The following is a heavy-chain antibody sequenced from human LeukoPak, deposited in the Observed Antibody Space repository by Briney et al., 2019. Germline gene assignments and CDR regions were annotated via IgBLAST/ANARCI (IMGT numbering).Heavy chain of an antibody. CDR2: INHSGST. CDR1: GGSFSGYY. Sequence: SETLSLTCAVYGGSFSGYYWSWTREPPGKGLEWIVEINHSGSTNFNPSLKSRVTISVDTSKNQFSLKLSSVTAADTAVYYCARGFAVVVAAAPYFFDYWGQGTLVTVSS. V-gene: IGHV4-34*01. J-gene: IGHJ4*02. D-gene: IGHD2-15*01. CDR3: ARGFAVVVAAAPYFFDY.